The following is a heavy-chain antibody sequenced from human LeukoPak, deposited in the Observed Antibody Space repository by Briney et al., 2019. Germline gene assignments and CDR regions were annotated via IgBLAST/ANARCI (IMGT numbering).Heavy chain of an antibody. D-gene: IGHD3-16*02. Sequence: GGSLRLSCAASGFTFDDYAMHWVRQAPGRGLERVSIISWDGGSTYYADSVKGRFTISRDYSKNSLYLQMNSLRAEDTALYYCAKGPVRGSYRYGYFHYWGQGTLVTVSS. V-gene: IGHV3-43D*03. CDR3: AKGPVRGSYRYGYFHY. J-gene: IGHJ4*02. CDR1: GFTFDDYA. CDR2: ISWDGGST.